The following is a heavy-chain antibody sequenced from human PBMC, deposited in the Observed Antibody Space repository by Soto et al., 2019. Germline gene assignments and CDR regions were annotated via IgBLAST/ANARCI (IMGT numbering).Heavy chain of an antibody. V-gene: IGHV1-18*01. CDR3: ARDYYGSGSYYEDNWFDP. J-gene: IGHJ5*02. D-gene: IGHD3-10*01. Sequence: QVQLVQSGAEVKKPGASVKVSCKASGYTFTSYGISWVRQAPGQGLEWMGWISAYNGNTNYAQKLQGRVTMTTDTATSTAYMELRSLRSDDTAVYYCARDYYGSGSYYEDNWFDPWGQGTLVTVSS. CDR2: ISAYNGNT. CDR1: GYTFTSYG.